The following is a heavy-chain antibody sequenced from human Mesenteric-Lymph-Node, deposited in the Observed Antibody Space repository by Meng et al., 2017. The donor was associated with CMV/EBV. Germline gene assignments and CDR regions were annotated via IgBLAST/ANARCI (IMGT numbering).Heavy chain of an antibody. D-gene: IGHD3-9*01. CDR1: GFTFSSYP. CDR2: ISASGSTA. CDR3: ARAPYFDGDYFDY. J-gene: IGHJ4*02. Sequence: GGSLRLSCAASGFTFSSYPINWVRQAPGKGREWVSTISASGSTAFYADSVKGRFTISRDNAKNSLYLQMNSLRAEDTAVYYCARAPYFDGDYFDYWGQGTLVTVSS. V-gene: IGHV3-21*01.